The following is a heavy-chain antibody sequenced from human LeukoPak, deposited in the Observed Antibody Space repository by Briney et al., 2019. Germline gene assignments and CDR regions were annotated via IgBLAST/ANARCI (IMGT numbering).Heavy chain of an antibody. V-gene: IGHV3-30*04. Sequence: GGSLRLSCAASGFTFSSYAMHWVRQAPGKGLEWVAVISHDGSNKYYADSVKGRFTISRDNYKNTLYLQMNSLRAEDTAVYYCARGYYYDSSGYPRYYFDYWGQGTLVTVSS. D-gene: IGHD3-22*01. CDR2: ISHDGSNK. CDR1: GFTFSSYA. CDR3: ARGYYYDSSGYPRYYFDY. J-gene: IGHJ4*02.